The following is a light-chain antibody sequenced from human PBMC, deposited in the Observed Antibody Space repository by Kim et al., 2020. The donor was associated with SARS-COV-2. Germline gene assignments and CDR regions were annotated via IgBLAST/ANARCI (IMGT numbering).Light chain of an antibody. V-gene: IGLV1-40*01. J-gene: IGLJ2*01. Sequence: RVTTSCTGSSSNIGAGYDLHWYQQLPGTAPKLLIYGNSNRPSGVPDRFSGSKSGTSASLAITGLQAEDEADYYCQSYDSSLSGVVFGGGTQLTVL. CDR3: QSYDSSLSGVV. CDR2: GNS. CDR1: SSNIGAGYD.